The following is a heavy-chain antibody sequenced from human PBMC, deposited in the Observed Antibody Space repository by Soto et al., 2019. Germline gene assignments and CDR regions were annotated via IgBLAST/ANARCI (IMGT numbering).Heavy chain of an antibody. CDR3: ARDDASDGPTLFDH. CDR1: GGTFSSYA. J-gene: IGHJ4*02. CDR2: IIPIFGTA. V-gene: IGHV1-69*13. Sequence: SVKVSCKASGGTFSSYAISWVRQAPGQGLEWMGGIIPIFGTANYAQKFQGRVTITADESTSTAYMELSSLRPEDTAVYYCARDDASDGPTLFDHSGQGTLVTVSS.